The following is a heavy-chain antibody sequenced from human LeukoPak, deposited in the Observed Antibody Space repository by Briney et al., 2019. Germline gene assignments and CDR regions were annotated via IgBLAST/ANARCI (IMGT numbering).Heavy chain of an antibody. Sequence: SETLSLTCTVSGGSISSYYWSWIRQPAGKGLEWIGRIYTSGSTNYNPSLKSRVTISVDKSKNQFSLKLSSVTAADTAVYYCARDRTLHSSSYYYYYSMDVWSKGTTVTVSS. CDR1: GGSISSYY. V-gene: IGHV4-4*07. CDR2: IYTSGST. J-gene: IGHJ6*03. D-gene: IGHD6-6*01. CDR3: ARDRTLHSSSYYYYYSMDV.